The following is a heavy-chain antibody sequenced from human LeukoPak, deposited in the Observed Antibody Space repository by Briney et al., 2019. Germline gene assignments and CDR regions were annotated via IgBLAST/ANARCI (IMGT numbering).Heavy chain of an antibody. CDR1: GFIFSSYS. V-gene: IGHV3-30*04. Sequence: GGSLRLFCGASGFIFSSYSMHWVRQAPGEALEWVAATSYDGDNKQYADSVKGRLTISRDNSKNTLYLQMDSLGADDTAVYYCARGDYLGSGRFSDYWGQGILVTVSS. J-gene: IGHJ4*02. D-gene: IGHD3-10*01. CDR3: ARGDYLGSGRFSDY. CDR2: TSYDGDNK.